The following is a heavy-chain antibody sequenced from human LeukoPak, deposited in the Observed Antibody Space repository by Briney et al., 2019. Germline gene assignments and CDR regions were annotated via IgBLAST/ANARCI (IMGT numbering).Heavy chain of an antibody. D-gene: IGHD1-26*01. V-gene: IGHV1-46*01. Sequence: SVKVSCKASGYTFTTYYVHWVRQAPGQGLEWMGIIYPSGGSTSYAQKFQGRVTMTRDTSTSTVYMELNSLRSEDTAVYCCARDISSGSHTWFDPWGQGTLVTVSS. CDR3: ARDISSGSHTWFDP. CDR2: IYPSGGST. J-gene: IGHJ5*02. CDR1: GYTFTTYY.